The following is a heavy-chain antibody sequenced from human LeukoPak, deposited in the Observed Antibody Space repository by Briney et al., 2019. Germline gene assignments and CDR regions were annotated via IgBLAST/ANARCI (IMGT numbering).Heavy chain of an antibody. CDR1: GYTFTDYY. D-gene: IGHD6-13*01. CDR2: VDPEDGET. Sequence: ATVKISCKVSGYTFTDYYMHWVQQAPGKGLEWMGLVDPEDGETIYAEKFQGRVTITEDTSTDTAYMELSSLRSEDTAVYYCATVSIAAAGTDFDYWGQGTLVTVSS. J-gene: IGHJ4*02. CDR3: ATVSIAAAGTDFDY. V-gene: IGHV1-69-2*01.